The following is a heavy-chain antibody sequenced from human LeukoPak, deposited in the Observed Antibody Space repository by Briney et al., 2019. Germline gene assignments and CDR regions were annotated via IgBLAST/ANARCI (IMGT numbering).Heavy chain of an antibody. CDR3: AKWPQNSYGSEYFQH. J-gene: IGHJ1*01. CDR2: IYPGDSDT. V-gene: IGHV5-51*01. Sequence: KYGESLKISCKGSGYSFTSYWIGWVRQMPGKGLEWMGIIYPGDSDTRYSPSFQGQVTISADKSISTAYLQWSSLKASDTAMYYCAKWPQNSYGSEYFQHWGQGTLVTVSS. D-gene: IGHD5-18*01. CDR1: GYSFTSYW.